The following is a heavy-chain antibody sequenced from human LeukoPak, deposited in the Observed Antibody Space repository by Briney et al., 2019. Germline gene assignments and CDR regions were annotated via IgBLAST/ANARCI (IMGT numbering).Heavy chain of an antibody. CDR2: ISSSGSAI. Sequence: PGGSLRLSCAASGFTFSSYEMNWLRQAPGKGLEWVSKISSSGSAIYYADSVKGRFTISRDNAKSSLYLQMNSLRVEDTAIYYCARGGSLGYWGQGTLVTVSS. CDR3: ARGGSLGY. V-gene: IGHV3-48*03. J-gene: IGHJ4*02. D-gene: IGHD6-19*01. CDR1: GFTFSSYE.